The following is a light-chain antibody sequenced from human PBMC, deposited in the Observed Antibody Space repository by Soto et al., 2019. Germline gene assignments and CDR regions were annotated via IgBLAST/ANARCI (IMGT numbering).Light chain of an antibody. CDR3: YSAADNKGV. J-gene: IGLJ2*01. CDR2: KDS. CDR1: VLAKKY. Sequence: SYELTQPSSVSVSPGQTARITCSGDVLAKKYARWFQQKPGQAPVLVIYKDSERPSGIPERFSGSSSGTTVTLTISRAQVEDEADYYCYSAADNKGVFGGGTKVTVL. V-gene: IGLV3-27*01.